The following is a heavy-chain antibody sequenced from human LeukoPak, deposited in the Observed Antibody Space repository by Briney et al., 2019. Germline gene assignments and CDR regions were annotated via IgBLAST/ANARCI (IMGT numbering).Heavy chain of an antibody. CDR1: GYTLTSYG. D-gene: IGHD2-15*01. CDR2: ISPYNGNT. J-gene: IGHJ5*02. CDR3: ARGGVGHCSGGSCPTSWFDP. V-gene: IGHV1-18*01. Sequence: ASVKVSCKASGYTLTSYGISWVRQAPGQGLEWMGWISPYNGNTDYPQKVQGRVTMTTDTSTSTAYMELRSLRSDDTAVYYCARGGVGHCSGGSCPTSWFDPWGQGTLVTVSS.